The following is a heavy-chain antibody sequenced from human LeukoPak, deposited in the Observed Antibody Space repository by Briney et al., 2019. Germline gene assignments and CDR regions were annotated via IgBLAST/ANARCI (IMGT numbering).Heavy chain of an antibody. CDR3: AKDIRGYSYGYVDY. D-gene: IGHD5-18*01. Sequence: GRSRRLSCAASGLTFSNYGMHWVRQAPGKGLEWVAFISYDGSNEYSADSVKGRFTISRDSSKNTLYLQMNSLRAEDTAVYYCAKDIRGYSYGYVDYWGHRTLVTVSS. CDR2: ISYDGSNE. CDR1: GLTFSNYG. J-gene: IGHJ4*01. V-gene: IGHV3-30*18.